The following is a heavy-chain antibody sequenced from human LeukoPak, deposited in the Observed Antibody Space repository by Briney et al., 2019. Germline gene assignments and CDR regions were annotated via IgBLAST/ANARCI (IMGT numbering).Heavy chain of an antibody. V-gene: IGHV4-34*01. CDR1: GGSFSGYY. J-gene: IGHJ4*02. CDR2: INHSGST. Sequence: SETLSLTCAVYGGSFSGYYWRWIRQPPGKGLEWIGEINHSGSTNYNPSLKSRVTISVDTSKNQFSLKLSSVTAADTAVYYCARARIPLMVYAMGGPFDYWGQGTLVTVSS. D-gene: IGHD2-8*01. CDR3: ARARIPLMVYAMGGPFDY.